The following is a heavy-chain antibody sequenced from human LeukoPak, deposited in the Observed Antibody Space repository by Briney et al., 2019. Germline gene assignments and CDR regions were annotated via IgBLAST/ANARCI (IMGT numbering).Heavy chain of an antibody. CDR2: IGTAGDT. J-gene: IGHJ6*02. CDR3: ARGLGIAAAPPYGMDV. Sequence: GGSLRLSCAASGFTFSSYDMHWVRQATGKGLEWVSAIGTAGDTYYPGSVKGRFTISRENAKNSLYLQMNSLRAGDTAVYYCARGLGIAAAPPYGMDVWGQGTTVTVSS. D-gene: IGHD6-13*01. CDR1: GFTFSSYD. V-gene: IGHV3-13*01.